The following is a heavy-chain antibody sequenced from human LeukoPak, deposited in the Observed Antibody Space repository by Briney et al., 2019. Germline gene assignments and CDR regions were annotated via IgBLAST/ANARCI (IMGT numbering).Heavy chain of an antibody. CDR1: GYSISSGYY. CDR3: ARPGVGAILYAFDI. Sequence: SETLSLTCIVSGYSISSGYYWSWIRQPPGKGLEWIGKINHSGSTNYNPSLKSRVTISVDTPKNQFSLKLSSVTAADTAVYYCARPGVGAILYAFDIWGQGTMVTVSS. D-gene: IGHD1-26*01. J-gene: IGHJ3*02. V-gene: IGHV4-38-2*02. CDR2: INHSGST.